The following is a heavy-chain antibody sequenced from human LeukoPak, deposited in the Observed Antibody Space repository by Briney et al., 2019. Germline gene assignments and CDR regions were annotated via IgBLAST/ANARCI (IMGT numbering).Heavy chain of an antibody. D-gene: IGHD2-2*01. CDR3: AKVMPLYQLQWGLYDY. CDR2: ISSSSYI. J-gene: IGHJ4*02. V-gene: IGHV3-21*04. CDR1: GFTFSSYS. Sequence: GGSLRLSCAAAGFTFSSYSMNWVRQAPGKGLEWVSSISSSSYIYYADSVKGRFTISRDNAKNSLYLQMNSLRAEDTAVYYCAKVMPLYQLQWGLYDYWGQGTLVTVSS.